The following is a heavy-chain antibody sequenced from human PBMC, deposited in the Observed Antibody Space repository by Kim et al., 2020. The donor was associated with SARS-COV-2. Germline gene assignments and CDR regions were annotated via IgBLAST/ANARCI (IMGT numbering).Heavy chain of an antibody. CDR3: AVTDIVVVPAANVPYYYGMDV. CDR1: GGTFSSYA. CDR2: IIPIFGTA. D-gene: IGHD2-2*01. Sequence: SVKVSCKASGGTFSSYAISWVRQAPGQGLEWMGGIIPIFGTANYAQKFQGRVTITADESTSTAYMELSSLRSEDTAVYYCAVTDIVVVPAANVPYYYGMDVWGQGTTVTVSS. V-gene: IGHV1-69*13. J-gene: IGHJ6*02.